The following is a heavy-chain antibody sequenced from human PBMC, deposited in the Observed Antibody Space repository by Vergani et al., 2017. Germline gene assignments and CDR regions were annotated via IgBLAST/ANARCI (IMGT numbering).Heavy chain of an antibody. CDR3: TTARLYDSSGYYYWTEGAGY. D-gene: IGHD3-22*01. CDR1: GFTFSNAW. CDR2: IKSKTDGGTT. J-gene: IGHJ4*02. Sequence: EVQLVESGGGLVKPGGSLRLSCAASGFTFSNAWMSWVRQAPGKGLEWVGRIKSKTDGGTTDYAAPVKGRFTIARADTKTTLYLQMNSLKTEDTAVYYCTTARLYDSSGYYYWTEGAGYWGQGTLVTVSS. V-gene: IGHV3-15*01.